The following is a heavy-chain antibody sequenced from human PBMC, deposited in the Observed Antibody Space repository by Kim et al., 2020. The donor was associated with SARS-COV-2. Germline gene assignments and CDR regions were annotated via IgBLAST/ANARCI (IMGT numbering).Heavy chain of an antibody. D-gene: IGHD3-22*01. Sequence: GGSLRLSCAASGFTFGDYAMHWVRQAPGKGLEWVSGIRWNSGNIIYADSVKGRFTISRDNAKKSLYLQMNRLRAEDTALYYCAKEGHSSGYYSFDYWGQGNLGTVSS. J-gene: IGHJ4*02. CDR1: GFTFGDYA. CDR2: IRWNSGNI. V-gene: IGHV3-9*01. CDR3: AKEGHSSGYYSFDY.